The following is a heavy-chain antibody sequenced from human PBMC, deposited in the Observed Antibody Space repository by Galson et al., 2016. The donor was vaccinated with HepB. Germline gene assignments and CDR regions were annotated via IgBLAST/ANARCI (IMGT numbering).Heavy chain of an antibody. CDR3: ARDRGRGYAMDV. CDR1: EFTISDYT. V-gene: IGHV3-48*01. Sequence: SLRLSCAVSEFTISDYTMNWVRQAPGKGLEWVAYFSGDSRRLLYSDSVKGRFTISRDTSKNSLHLQMNSLRVEDTAVYYCARDRGRGYAMDVWGQGTTATVSS. D-gene: IGHD5-18*01. J-gene: IGHJ6*02. CDR2: FSGDSRRL.